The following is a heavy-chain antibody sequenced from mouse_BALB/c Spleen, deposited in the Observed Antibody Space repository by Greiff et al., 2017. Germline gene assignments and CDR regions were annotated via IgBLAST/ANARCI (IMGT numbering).Heavy chain of an antibody. Sequence: VQLQQSGAELVRSGASVKLSCTASGFNIKDYYMHWVKQRPEQGLEWIGWIDPENGDTEYAPKFQGKATMTADTSSNTAYLQLSSLTSEDTAVYYCASEDGSRFAYWGQGTLVTVSA. CDR1: GFNIKDYY. V-gene: IGHV14-4*02. CDR3: ASEDGSRFAY. D-gene: IGHD1-1*01. CDR2: IDPENGDT. J-gene: IGHJ3*01.